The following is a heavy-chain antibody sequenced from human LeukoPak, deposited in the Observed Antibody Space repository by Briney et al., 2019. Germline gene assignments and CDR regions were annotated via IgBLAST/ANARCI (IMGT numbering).Heavy chain of an antibody. J-gene: IGHJ4*02. CDR1: GGSISGYY. V-gene: IGHV4-59*01. CDR2: IYYSGST. D-gene: IGHD6-19*01. Sequence: SETLSLTCTVSGGSISGYYWSWIRQSPGKGLEWIEYIYYSGSTNYNPSLKSRVTISVDTSKNQFSLKLSSVTAADTAVYYCARSSWGSSSGWYEADYWGQGTLVTVSS. CDR3: ARSSWGSSSGWYEADY.